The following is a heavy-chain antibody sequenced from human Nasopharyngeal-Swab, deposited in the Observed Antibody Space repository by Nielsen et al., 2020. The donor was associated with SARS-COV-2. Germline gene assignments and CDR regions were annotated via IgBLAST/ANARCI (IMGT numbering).Heavy chain of an antibody. Sequence: WVRQAPGQGLEWMGIINPSGGSTSYAQKFQGRVTITADESTSTAYMELSSLRSEDTAVYYCARDRYSSSSAFDYWGQGTLVTVSS. CDR3: ARDRYSSSSAFDY. J-gene: IGHJ4*02. D-gene: IGHD6-6*01. V-gene: IGHV1-46*01. CDR2: INPSGGST.